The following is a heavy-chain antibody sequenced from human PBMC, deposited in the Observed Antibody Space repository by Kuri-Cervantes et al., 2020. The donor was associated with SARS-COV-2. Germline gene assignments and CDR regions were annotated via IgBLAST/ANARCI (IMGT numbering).Heavy chain of an antibody. CDR3: VRDGDHWNFDY. J-gene: IGHJ4*02. D-gene: IGHD2-21*01. CDR1: GFTFSGHW. V-gene: IGHV3-74*01. Sequence: GGSLRLSCAASGFTFSGHWIHWVRQAPGQGLVWVSRINPYGSYTNNADSVKGRFTLSRDNAKNMLFLKMNSLRAADTAVYYCVRDGDHWNFDYWGQGTLVTVSS. CDR2: INPYGSYT.